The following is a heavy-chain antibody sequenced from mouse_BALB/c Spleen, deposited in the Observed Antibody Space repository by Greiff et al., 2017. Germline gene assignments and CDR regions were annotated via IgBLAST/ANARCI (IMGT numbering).Heavy chain of an antibody. V-gene: IGHV5-4*02. J-gene: IGHJ2*01. CDR3: AREGYGSSPDY. CDR2: ISDGGSYT. CDR1: GFTFSDYY. Sequence: EVQRVESGGGLVKPGGSLKLSCAASGFTFSDYYMYWVRQTPEKRLEWVATISDGGSYTYYPDSVKGRFTISRDNAKNNLYLQMSSLKSEDTAMYYCAREGYGSSPDYWGQGTTLTVSS. D-gene: IGHD1-1*01.